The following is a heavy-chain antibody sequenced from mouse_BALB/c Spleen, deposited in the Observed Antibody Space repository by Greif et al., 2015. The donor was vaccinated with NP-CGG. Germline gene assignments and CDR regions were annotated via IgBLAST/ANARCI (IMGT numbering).Heavy chain of an antibody. D-gene: IGHD2-2*01. CDR3: ANYGYEGGFAY. J-gene: IGHJ3*01. CDR2: ISSGGSYT. V-gene: IGHV5-9-3*01. CDR1: GFTFSSYA. Sequence: EVNVVDSGGGLVKPGGSLKLSCAASGFTFSSYAMSWVRQTPEKRLEWVATISSGGSYTYYPDSVKGRFTIFRDYAKNTLYLQMSSLRSEDTAMYYCANYGYEGGFAYWGQGTLVTVSA.